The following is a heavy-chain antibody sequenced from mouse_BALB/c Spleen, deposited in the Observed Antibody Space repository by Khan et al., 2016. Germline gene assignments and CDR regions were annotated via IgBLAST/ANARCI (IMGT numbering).Heavy chain of an antibody. CDR1: SFSLTTYG. D-gene: IGHD1-2*01. J-gene: IGHJ1*01. CDR2: LWRGGIT. CDR3: VSSLLRERGGDWSFDI. Sequence: QVQLKESGPGLVQPSQSLSISCTVSSFSLTTYGVHWVRQSPGKGLEWLGVLWRGGITDYNAAFMSRLNITKDNSKRQVFCKMNSLHADDTARYYCVSSLLRERGGDWSFDIWGAGTTVTVCS. V-gene: IGHV2-5*01.